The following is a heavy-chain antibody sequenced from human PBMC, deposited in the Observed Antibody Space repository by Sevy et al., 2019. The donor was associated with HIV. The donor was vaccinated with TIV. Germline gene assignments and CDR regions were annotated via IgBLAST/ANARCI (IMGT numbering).Heavy chain of an antibody. Sequence: ASVKVSCKASGGTFDTYSISWVRQAPGQGPEWMGGITPFFGSANYAQKFQGRLTITAGQSPSTAYLELSNLRSEDTAVYYCARDRDITFGGGDAFDIWGQGTMVTVSS. CDR3: ARDRDITFGGGDAFDI. CDR1: GGTFDTYS. J-gene: IGHJ3*02. D-gene: IGHD3-16*01. V-gene: IGHV1-69*13. CDR2: ITPFFGSA.